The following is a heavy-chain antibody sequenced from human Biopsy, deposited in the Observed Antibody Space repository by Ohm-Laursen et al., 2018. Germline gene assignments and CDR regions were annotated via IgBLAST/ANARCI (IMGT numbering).Heavy chain of an antibody. D-gene: IGHD5-12*01. CDR2: SSYDGSNT. V-gene: IGHV3-30*03. CDR3: ARDPPNSGYSLDF. CDR1: GFTFSDYA. J-gene: IGHJ4*02. Sequence: SLRLSCAASGFTFSDYALHWVRQAPGKGPEWVAVSSYDGSNTYHADSVRGRFTISRDNSKNTVYLQMNNLSAGDTAVYFCARDPPNSGYSLDFWGQGTLTTVSS.